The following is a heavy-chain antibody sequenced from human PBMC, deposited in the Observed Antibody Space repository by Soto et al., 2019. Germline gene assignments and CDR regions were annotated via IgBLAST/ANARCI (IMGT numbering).Heavy chain of an antibody. Sequence: EVQLLESGGGLVQPRESLRLSCAASGFTFSSYAMTWVRQAPGKGLEWVSSISGSGDYTYFADSVKGRFTISRDNSKDTLYLQMSSLRVEDTAIYYCAKDSRSHPQGWFDPWGQGTLVTVSS. CDR2: ISGSGDYT. J-gene: IGHJ5*02. CDR3: AKDSRSHPQGWFDP. V-gene: IGHV3-23*01. CDR1: GFTFSSYA. D-gene: IGHD2-15*01.